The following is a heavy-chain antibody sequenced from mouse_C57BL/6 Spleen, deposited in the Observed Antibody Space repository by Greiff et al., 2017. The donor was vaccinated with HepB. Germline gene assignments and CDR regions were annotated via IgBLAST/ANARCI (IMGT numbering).Heavy chain of an antibody. V-gene: IGHV1-64*01. D-gene: IGHD1-1*01. CDR3: ARGSYYGSSPVYFDY. Sequence: VQLQQSGAELVKPGASVKLSCKASGYTFTSYWMHWVKQRPGQGLEWIGMIHPNSGSTNYNEKFKSKATLTVDKSSSTAYMQLSSLTSEDSAVYYCARGSYYGSSPVYFDYWGQGTTLTVSS. J-gene: IGHJ2*01. CDR2: IHPNSGST. CDR1: GYTFTSYW.